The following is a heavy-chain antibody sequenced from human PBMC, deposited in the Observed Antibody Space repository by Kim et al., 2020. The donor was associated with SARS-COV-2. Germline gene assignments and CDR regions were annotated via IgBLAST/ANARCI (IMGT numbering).Heavy chain of an antibody. J-gene: IGHJ3*02. Sequence: SETLSLTCTVSGGSISSYYWSWIRQPPGKGLECIGYIYYNGSTKYNPSLTSRVTISVDTSKNQFSLKLSSVTAADTAVDYCARPYSVRFVGAFDIWGQVTMVIVSS. V-gene: IGHV4-59*01. CDR3: ARPYSVRFVGAFDI. CDR1: GGSISSYY. CDR2: IYYNGST. D-gene: IGHD3-3*01.